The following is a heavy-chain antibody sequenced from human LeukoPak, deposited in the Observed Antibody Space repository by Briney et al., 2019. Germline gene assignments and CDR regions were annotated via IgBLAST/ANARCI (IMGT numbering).Heavy chain of an antibody. D-gene: IGHD3-3*01. CDR3: ARIYAGGYYDA. CDR2: IKPDGGEK. Sequence: GGSLRLSCVGSGFTFSFSDYWMTWVPQAPGKGLEWVANIKPDGGEKNYVDSVKGRFTISRDNAKNSPYLQMNSLRDEDTAVFCCARIYAGGYYDAWGRETLATLSS. CDR1: GFTFSFSDYW. J-gene: IGHJ5*02. V-gene: IGHV3-7*01.